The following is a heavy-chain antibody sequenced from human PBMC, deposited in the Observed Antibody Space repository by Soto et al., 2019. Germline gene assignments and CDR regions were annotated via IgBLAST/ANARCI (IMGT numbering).Heavy chain of an antibody. Sequence: QTLSLTCAISGDSVSSNSAAWNWLRQSPSRGLEWLGRTYYRSKYYYEYAQSVKSRITINPDTSNNHFSLQLNSVTPEDTAVYYCARGGVSSSSPWSGFDYWGLGNLVTVSS. J-gene: IGHJ4*02. D-gene: IGHD6-6*01. CDR3: ARGGVSSSSPWSGFDY. CDR2: TYYRSKYYY. V-gene: IGHV6-1*01. CDR1: GDSVSSNSAA.